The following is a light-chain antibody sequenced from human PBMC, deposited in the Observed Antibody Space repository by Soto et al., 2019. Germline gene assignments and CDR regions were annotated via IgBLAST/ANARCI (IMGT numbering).Light chain of an antibody. V-gene: IGLV2-14*01. Sequence: QSALTQPASVSGSPGQSITISCTGTSSDVGTYNYVSWYQQHPGKAPKLMIYEVSNRPSGVSNRFSGSKSANTASLTISGLQAEDEADYYCGSYTSITPYVFGTGTKVTVL. J-gene: IGLJ1*01. CDR2: EVS. CDR1: SSDVGTYNY. CDR3: GSYTSITPYV.